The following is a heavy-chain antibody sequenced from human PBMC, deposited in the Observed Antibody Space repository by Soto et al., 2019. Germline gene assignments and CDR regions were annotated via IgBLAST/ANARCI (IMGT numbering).Heavy chain of an antibody. Sequence: GESLKISCKGSGNSFTSHWIGWVRQMPGKGLEWMGIIYVGDSETRYSPPFQGQVTISADKSISTAYLQWSSLKASDTAMYCCASQYCSSSSCYFDYWGQGTLVTVSS. CDR3: ASQYCSSSSCYFDY. D-gene: IGHD2-15*01. CDR2: IYVGDSET. J-gene: IGHJ4*02. V-gene: IGHV5-51*01. CDR1: GNSFTSHW.